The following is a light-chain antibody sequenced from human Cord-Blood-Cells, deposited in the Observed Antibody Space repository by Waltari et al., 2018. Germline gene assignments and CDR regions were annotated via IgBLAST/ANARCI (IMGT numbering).Light chain of an antibody. J-gene: IGKJ1*01. Sequence: DIQMTQSPSTLSASVGDRVTITCRASQSISSWLAWYPQKTGKAPKRLSYKASSLESGVPARFRGRGSGTEFTLTISSLQPDDFATYYGQQYNSDSGTFGQGTKVEIK. CDR1: QSISSW. CDR2: KAS. V-gene: IGKV1-5*03. CDR3: QQYNSDSGT.